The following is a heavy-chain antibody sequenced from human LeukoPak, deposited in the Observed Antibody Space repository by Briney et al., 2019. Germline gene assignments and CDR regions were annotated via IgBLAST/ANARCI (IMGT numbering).Heavy chain of an antibody. CDR1: GFTFSSYW. D-gene: IGHD6-19*01. CDR3: ARGRKGIAVAAGFVHYYYMDV. Sequence: GPLRLSCAASGFTFSSYWMSWVRQAPGKGLEWIGEINHSGSTNYNPSLKSRVTISVDTSKNQFSLKLSSVTAADTAVYYCARGRKGIAVAAGFVHYYYMDVWGKGTTVTVSS. J-gene: IGHJ6*03. V-gene: IGHV4-34*01. CDR2: INHSGST.